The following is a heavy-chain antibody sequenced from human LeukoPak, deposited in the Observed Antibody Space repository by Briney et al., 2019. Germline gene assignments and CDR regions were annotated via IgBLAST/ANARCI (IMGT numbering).Heavy chain of an antibody. CDR3: AKWPEGATPKFHH. CDR2: ISASGHAT. J-gene: IGHJ4*02. D-gene: IGHD1-26*01. V-gene: IGHV3-23*01. CDR1: GFTFSGYA. Sequence: GGSLRLSCAASGFTFSGYAMSWVRQAPGKGLEAPGKGLEWVSTISASGHATYYPDSVRGRFTISRDNSKSTLHLQMDSLRAEDSALYYCAKWPEGATPKFHHWGQGTLVTVSS.